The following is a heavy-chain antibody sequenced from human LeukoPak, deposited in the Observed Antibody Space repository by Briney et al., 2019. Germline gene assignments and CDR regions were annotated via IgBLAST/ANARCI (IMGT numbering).Heavy chain of an antibody. V-gene: IGHV4-30-2*01. CDR2: IYHSGST. CDR1: GGSISSGGYS. J-gene: IGHJ4*02. D-gene: IGHD6-19*01. CDR3: ARDADSSGWFDY. Sequence: SQTLSLTCAVSGGSISSGGYSWSWIRQPPGKGLEWIGYIYHSGSTYYNPSFKSRVTISVDRSKNQFSLKLSSVTAADTAVYYCARDADSSGWFDYWGQGTLVTVSS.